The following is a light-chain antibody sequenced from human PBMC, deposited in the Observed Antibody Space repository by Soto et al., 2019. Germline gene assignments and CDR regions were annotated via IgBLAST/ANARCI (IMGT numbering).Light chain of an antibody. V-gene: IGKV1-39*01. J-gene: IGKJ2*01. Sequence: IQMTQSPSSLSASVGDSVTVTCRASQSINIYLNWYQQKPGKAPTLLIYGASSLQGGVPSRFTGGGPRTDFTLTISSLQPEDFATYYCQQSYRSPYTFGQGTKLEIK. CDR1: QSINIY. CDR2: GAS. CDR3: QQSYRSPYT.